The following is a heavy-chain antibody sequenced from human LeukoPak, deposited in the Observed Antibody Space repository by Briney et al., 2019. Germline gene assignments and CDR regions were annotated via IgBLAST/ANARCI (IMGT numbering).Heavy chain of an antibody. CDR1: GDSVSSNSVA. J-gene: IGHJ4*02. V-gene: IGHV6-1*01. CDR2: TYYRSKWYN. Sequence: SQTLSLTCAISGDSVSSNSVAWNWIRQSPSRGLEWLGRTYYRSKWYNDYAVSVKGRITIDPETSKNQFSQQLTSVTPDDTAIYYCARDGYNYFDYWGQGTLVTVSS. D-gene: IGHD5-24*01. CDR3: ARDGYNYFDY.